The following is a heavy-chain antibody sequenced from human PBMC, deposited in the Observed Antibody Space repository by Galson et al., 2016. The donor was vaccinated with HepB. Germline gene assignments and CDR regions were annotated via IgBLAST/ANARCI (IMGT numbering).Heavy chain of an antibody. Sequence: SETLSLTCGVSVGSISTNHAWTWVRQYPGKWLEWIGEIYQRGSTTYNPSLNSRVTMSVDTSKNQFSLNLNSVTAADTAVYYCARSHRDSRGNVRDFDIWGQGTMVTVSS. CDR3: ARSHRDSRGNVRDFDI. V-gene: IGHV4-4*02. D-gene: IGHD3-22*01. CDR2: IYQRGST. J-gene: IGHJ3*02. CDR1: VGSISTNHA.